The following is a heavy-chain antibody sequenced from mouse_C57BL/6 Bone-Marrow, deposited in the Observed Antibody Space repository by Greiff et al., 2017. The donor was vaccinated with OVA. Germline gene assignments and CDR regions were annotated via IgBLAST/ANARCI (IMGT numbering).Heavy chain of an antibody. Sequence: VKLMESGAELVRPGTSVKMSCKASGYTFTNYWIGWAKQRPGHGLEWIGDIYPGGGYTTYNEKFKGKATLTADKSSSTAYMQFSSLTSEDSAIYYCARCDYDGGYAMDYWGQGTSVTVSS. V-gene: IGHV1-63*01. CDR2: IYPGGGYT. D-gene: IGHD2-4*01. J-gene: IGHJ4*01. CDR1: GYTFTNYW. CDR3: ARCDYDGGYAMDY.